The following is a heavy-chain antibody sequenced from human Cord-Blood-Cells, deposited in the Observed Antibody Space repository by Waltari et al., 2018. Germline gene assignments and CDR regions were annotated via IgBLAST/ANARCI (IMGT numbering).Heavy chain of an antibody. CDR3: ARVSGSYYSDY. V-gene: IGHV4-39*01. Sequence: QLQLQESGPGLVKPSETLSLTCTVSGGSISSSSYYWGWIRQPPGTGLEWIGSIYYSGSTYYNPSLKSRVTISVDTSKNQFSLKLSSVTAADTAVYYCARVSGSYYSDYWGQGTLVTVSS. CDR2: IYYSGST. J-gene: IGHJ4*02. CDR1: GGSISSSSYY. D-gene: IGHD1-26*01.